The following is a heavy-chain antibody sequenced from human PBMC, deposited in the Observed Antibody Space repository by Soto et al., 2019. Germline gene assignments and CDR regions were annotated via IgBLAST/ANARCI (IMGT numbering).Heavy chain of an antibody. V-gene: IGHV3-48*03. D-gene: IGHD2-2*01. Sequence: GGSLRLSCAASGFTFSSYEMNWVRQAPGKGLEWVSYISSSGSTIYYAGSVKGRFTISRDNAKSSLYLQMNSLRAEDTAVYYCARGGKGPAGGYYYYGMDVWGQGTTVTVSS. CDR2: ISSSGSTI. CDR1: GFTFSSYE. CDR3: ARGGKGPAGGYYYYGMDV. J-gene: IGHJ6*02.